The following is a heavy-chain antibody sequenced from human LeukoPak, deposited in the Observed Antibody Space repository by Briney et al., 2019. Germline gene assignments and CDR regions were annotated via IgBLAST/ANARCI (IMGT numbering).Heavy chain of an antibody. V-gene: IGHV4-39*07. J-gene: IGHJ3*02. CDR1: GGSISSSSYY. CDR2: IYYSGST. D-gene: IGHD6-19*01. Sequence: PSETLSLTCTVSGGSISSSSYYWGWIRQPPGKGLEWIGSIYYSGSTYYNPSLKSRVTISVDTSKNQFSLKLSSVTAADTAVYYCARVRSGWSGDAFDIWGQGTMVTVSS. CDR3: ARVRSGWSGDAFDI.